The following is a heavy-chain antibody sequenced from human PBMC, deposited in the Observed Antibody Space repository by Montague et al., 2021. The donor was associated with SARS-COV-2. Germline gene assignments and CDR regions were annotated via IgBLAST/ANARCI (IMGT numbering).Heavy chain of an antibody. D-gene: IGHD3-10*01. CDR3: ARTAGTDYTGYYYYAMDG. CDR1: GFSLSTSGMC. Sequence: PALVKPTQTLTLTCTFSGFSLSTSGMCVSWIRQPPGKALEWLARIDWDDDKYYSTSLKTRLTISKDTSKDQVVLTMTNMDPVDTATYYCARTAGTDYTGYYYYAMDGWGQGTTVTVSS. V-gene: IGHV2-70*11. J-gene: IGHJ6*02. CDR2: IDWDDDK.